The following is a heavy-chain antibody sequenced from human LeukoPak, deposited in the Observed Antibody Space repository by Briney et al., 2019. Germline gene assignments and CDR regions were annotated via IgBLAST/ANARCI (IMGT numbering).Heavy chain of an antibody. Sequence: GGSLRLSCAASGFTFSSYVMRWVRQAPGKGLEWVANIKEDGSVKNYVDSVKGRFTISRDNAKNSLFLEINCLRAEDTAVYYCARQWGWFTSGWWLDTLDVWGQGSMVIVSS. D-gene: IGHD6-19*01. J-gene: IGHJ3*01. CDR3: ARQWGWFTSGWWLDTLDV. V-gene: IGHV3-7*01. CDR1: GFTFSSYV. CDR2: IKEDGSVK.